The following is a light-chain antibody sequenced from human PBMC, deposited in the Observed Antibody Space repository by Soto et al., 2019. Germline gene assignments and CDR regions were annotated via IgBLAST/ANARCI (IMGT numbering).Light chain of an antibody. J-gene: IGKJ5*01. V-gene: IGKV1-33*01. CDR1: HDISNY. Sequence: DIQMTQSPSSLSASVGDRVTITCQASHDISNYLNWYQQKLGKAPKLLIYDASNLETGVPSRFSGSGSGTDFTFTISSLQPEDIATYYCQQYSHLINFGQGTRLEIK. CDR2: DAS. CDR3: QQYSHLIN.